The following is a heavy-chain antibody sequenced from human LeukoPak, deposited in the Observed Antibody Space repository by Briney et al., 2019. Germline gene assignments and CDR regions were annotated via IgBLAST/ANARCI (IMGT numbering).Heavy chain of an antibody. CDR1: GFTFSSYA. D-gene: IGHD3-22*01. CDR3: AKRGDRSSYDSSGYYYADDY. V-gene: IGHV3-23*01. CDR2: ISGSGGST. J-gene: IGHJ4*02. Sequence: GGSLRLSCAASGFTFSSYAMSWVRQAPGKVLEWGSAISGSGGSTYYADSVKGRFTISRDNSKNTLYLQMNSLRAEDTAVYYCAKRGDRSSYDSSGYYYADDYWGQGTLVTVSS.